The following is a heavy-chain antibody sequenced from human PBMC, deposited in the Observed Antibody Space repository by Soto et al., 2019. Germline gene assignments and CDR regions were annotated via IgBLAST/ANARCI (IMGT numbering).Heavy chain of an antibody. CDR1: GLNFGSYC. D-gene: IGHD3-22*01. V-gene: IGHV3-33*01. CDR3: AREIYDSSSPINY. J-gene: IGHJ4*02. CDR2: IWYDGGNK. Sequence: PGGSLRLSCTAYGLNFGSYCMHWVRQAPGKGLEWVAVIWYDGGNKYYADSVKGRFTISRDNSKKMLYLQMNSVRVEDTAVYYWAREIYDSSSPINYWGQGTLVTVSS.